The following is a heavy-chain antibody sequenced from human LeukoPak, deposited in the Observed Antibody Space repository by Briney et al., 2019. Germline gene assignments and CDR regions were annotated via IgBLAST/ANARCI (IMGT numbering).Heavy chain of an antibody. J-gene: IGHJ4*02. CDR2: IYYSGTT. D-gene: IGHD4-17*01. CDR3: ASSLRSDDY. CDR1: GGSLSSSSAY. V-gene: IGHV4-39*01. Sequence: SETLSLTCTVSGGSLSSSSAYWGWISQPPGKGLEWIGSIYYSGTTYSNPSLKSRVTISVDTSKNQFSLKLSSGTAADTAVYYCASSLRSDDYWGQGTLVTVSS.